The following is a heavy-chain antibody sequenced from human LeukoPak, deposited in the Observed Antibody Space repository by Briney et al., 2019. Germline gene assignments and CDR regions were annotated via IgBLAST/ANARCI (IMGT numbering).Heavy chain of an antibody. CDR2: IYYSGST. CDR1: GGSISNYY. CDR3: ARDSWFGELLGWFDP. V-gene: IGHV4-59*12. Sequence: SETLSLTCTVSGGSISNYYWSWIRQPAGKGLEWIGYIYYSGSTYYNPSLKSRVTISVDTSKNQFSLKLSSVTAADTAVYYCARDSWFGELLGWFDPWGQGTLVTVSS. D-gene: IGHD3-10*01. J-gene: IGHJ5*02.